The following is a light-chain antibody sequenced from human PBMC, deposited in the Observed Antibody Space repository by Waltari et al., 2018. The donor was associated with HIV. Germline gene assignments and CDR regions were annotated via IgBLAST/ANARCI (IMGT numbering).Light chain of an antibody. CDR1: QSVRSAS. CDR2: GAS. CDR3: QQYAASPLT. V-gene: IGKV3-20*01. J-gene: IGKJ4*01. Sequence: EIVLTQSPGTLSLSPGERASLSCRASQSVRSASLAWYQQKPGQAPRLLINGASRRAPGIPDRFSGSGAVTDFILTISRLEPEDCAVYYCQQYAASPLTFGGGTKVEIK.